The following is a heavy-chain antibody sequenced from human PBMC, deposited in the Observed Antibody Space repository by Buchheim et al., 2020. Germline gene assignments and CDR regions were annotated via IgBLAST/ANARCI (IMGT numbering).Heavy chain of an antibody. Sequence: QEQLVESGGGLVKPGGSLRLSCAASGFSFSDYYMSWVRQAPGQGLEWVSYISGSSSSTYSADSVKGRFTISRDNAKKSLYLQMSSLRTEDTAVYYCARGGYRYGLAAFDIWGQGT. CDR1: GFSFSDYY. V-gene: IGHV3-11*05. D-gene: IGHD5-18*01. CDR3: ARGGYRYGLAAFDI. CDR2: ISGSSSST. J-gene: IGHJ3*02.